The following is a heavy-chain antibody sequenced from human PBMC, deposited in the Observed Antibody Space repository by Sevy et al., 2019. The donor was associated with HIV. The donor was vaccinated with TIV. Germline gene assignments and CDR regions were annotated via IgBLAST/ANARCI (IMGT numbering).Heavy chain of an antibody. J-gene: IGHJ4*02. Sequence: AGSLRLSCAASGFTFSTYDIHWVRQAPGKELEWVAVISHDGSYQYYTDSVKGRFTISRDDSKNKAYLQMNSLRVDDSGVYSCAKGQGYDYIWGNERSAYYFDYWGQGTLVTVSS. D-gene: IGHD3-16*01. CDR3: AKGQGYDYIWGNERSAYYFDY. V-gene: IGHV3-30*18. CDR1: GFTFSTYD. CDR2: ISHDGSYQ.